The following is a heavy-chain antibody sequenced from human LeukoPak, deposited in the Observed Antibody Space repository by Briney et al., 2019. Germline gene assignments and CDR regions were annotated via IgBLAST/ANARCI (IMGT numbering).Heavy chain of an antibody. CDR3: AREGSYPYGYNYDYYYMDV. V-gene: IGHV4-4*07. Sequence: SETLSLTCTVSGGSISSYYWSWIPQPSGKALEGIGRIYTSGSTNYNPSLKSRVTMSVDTSKNQFSLKLSSVSAADTAVYYCAREGSYPYGYNYDYYYMDVWGKGTTVTVSS. D-gene: IGHD5-24*01. J-gene: IGHJ6*03. CDR1: GGSISSYY. CDR2: IYTSGST.